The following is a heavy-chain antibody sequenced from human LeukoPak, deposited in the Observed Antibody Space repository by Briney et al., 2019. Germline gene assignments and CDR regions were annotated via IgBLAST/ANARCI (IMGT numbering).Heavy chain of an antibody. CDR2: ISGSGGST. V-gene: IGHV3-23*01. Sequence: QPGGSLRLSCAASGFTFSSYAMSWVRQAPGRGLEWVSAISGSGGSTYYADSVKGRFTISRDNSKNTLYLQMNSLRAEDTAVYYCAKDQRITTVTTYFDYWGQGTLVTVSS. CDR3: AKDQRITTVTTYFDY. D-gene: IGHD4-11*01. CDR1: GFTFSSYA. J-gene: IGHJ4*02.